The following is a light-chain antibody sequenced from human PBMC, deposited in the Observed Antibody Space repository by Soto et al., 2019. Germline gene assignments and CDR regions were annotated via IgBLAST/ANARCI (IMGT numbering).Light chain of an antibody. Sequence: DIPMTQSPSTLSASVGDRVTITCRASQSISSWLAWYQQKPGKAPKLLINKASSLESGVPSRFSGSGSGTEFTLTISSLQPDDFATYYCQQYNSYSPGYTFGQGTKLEIK. CDR2: KAS. CDR3: QQYNSYSPGYT. V-gene: IGKV1-5*03. CDR1: QSISSW. J-gene: IGKJ2*01.